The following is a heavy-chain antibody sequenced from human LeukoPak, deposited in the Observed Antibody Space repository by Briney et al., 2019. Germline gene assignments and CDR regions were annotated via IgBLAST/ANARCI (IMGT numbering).Heavy chain of an antibody. Sequence: GGSLRLSCAASGFTFSSYWMHWVRQAPGKGLVWVSRINSDGSSTSYADSVKGRFTVSRDNAKNTLYLQMNSLRAEDTAVYYCAKSSNYDILTGYLYYFDYWGQGTLVTVSS. CDR1: GFTFSSYW. CDR3: AKSSNYDILTGYLYYFDY. CDR2: INSDGSST. J-gene: IGHJ4*02. V-gene: IGHV3-74*01. D-gene: IGHD3-9*01.